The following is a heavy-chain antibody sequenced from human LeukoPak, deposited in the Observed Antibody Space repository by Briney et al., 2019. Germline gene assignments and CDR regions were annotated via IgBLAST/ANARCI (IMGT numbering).Heavy chain of an antibody. CDR3: ARVNGDY. CDR1: GGSFSCYY. Sequence: SETLSLTCTVSGGSFSCYYWSWIRQPPGKGLEWIGEINHSGSTNYNPSLKSRVTISVDTSKNQFSLKLSSVTAADTAVYYCARVNGDYWGQGTLVTVSS. V-gene: IGHV4-34*01. J-gene: IGHJ4*02. CDR2: INHSGST.